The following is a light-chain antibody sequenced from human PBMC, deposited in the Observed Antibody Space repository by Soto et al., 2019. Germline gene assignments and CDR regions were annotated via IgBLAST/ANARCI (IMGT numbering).Light chain of an antibody. CDR1: QSISSW. CDR3: QQYNSYSYT. V-gene: IGKV1-5*03. Sequence: DIPMTQSPSTLSAPVRDRVTITCRASQSISSWLAWNQQKPGKAPKLLVYKACSLESGVPSRFSGGGSGTGLTLTISRLQPDDFATYYCQQYNSYSYTVGQGTKLEIK. CDR2: KAC. J-gene: IGKJ2*01.